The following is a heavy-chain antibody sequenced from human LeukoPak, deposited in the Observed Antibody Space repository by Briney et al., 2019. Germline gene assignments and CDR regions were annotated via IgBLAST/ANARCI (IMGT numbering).Heavy chain of an antibody. V-gene: IGHV3-30*04. J-gene: IGHJ4*02. Sequence: GGSLRLSCAASGFTFSSYEMNWVRQAPGKGLEWVAFVSDDETNKFYTESVKGRFTISRDNSKNTLYLQMNSLRAEDTAVYYCATAELLPDFDYWGQGTLVTVSS. CDR2: VSDDETNK. CDR3: ATAELLPDFDY. D-gene: IGHD2-15*01. CDR1: GFTFSSYE.